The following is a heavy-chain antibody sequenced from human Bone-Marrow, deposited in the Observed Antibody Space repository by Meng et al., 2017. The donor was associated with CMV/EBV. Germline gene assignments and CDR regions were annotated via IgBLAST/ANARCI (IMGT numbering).Heavy chain of an antibody. CDR2: IYPGDSDT. J-gene: IGHJ4*02. D-gene: IGHD1-26*01. V-gene: IGHV5-51*01. Sequence: KVSCKGSGYRFTSYWIGWVRQMPGKGLEWMGIIYPGDSDTRYSPSFQGQVTISADKSISTAYLQWSSLKASDTAMYYCARHREDSPSLRVDYWGQGTLVTVSS. CDR1: GYRFTSYW. CDR3: ARHREDSPSLRVDY.